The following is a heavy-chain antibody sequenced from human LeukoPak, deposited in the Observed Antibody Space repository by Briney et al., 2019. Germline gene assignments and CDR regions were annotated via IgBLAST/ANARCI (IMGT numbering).Heavy chain of an antibody. J-gene: IGHJ4*02. Sequence: GGSLRLSCVPSGFSFSNYAMSWVRQAPGKGLEWVSAISGSGGSTYYADSVKGRFTISRDNSKNTLYLQMNSLRAEDTAVYYCAKDPSMAVAGTINVYWGQGTLATVSS. CDR2: ISGSGGST. V-gene: IGHV3-23*01. CDR1: GFSFSNYA. CDR3: AKDPSMAVAGTINVY. D-gene: IGHD6-19*01.